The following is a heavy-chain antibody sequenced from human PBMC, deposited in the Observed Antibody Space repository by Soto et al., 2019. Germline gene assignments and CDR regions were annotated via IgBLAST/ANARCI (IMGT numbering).Heavy chain of an antibody. CDR3: ARHSSTKDYYYYGMDV. J-gene: IGHJ6*02. Sequence: GESLKISCKGSGYSFTSYWISWVRQMPGKGLEWMGRIDPSDSYTNYSPSFQGHVTISADKSISTAYLQWSSLKASDTAMYYCARHSSTKDYYYYGMDVWGQGTTVTVSS. CDR2: IDPSDSYT. V-gene: IGHV5-10-1*01. CDR1: GYSFTSYW. D-gene: IGHD2-2*01.